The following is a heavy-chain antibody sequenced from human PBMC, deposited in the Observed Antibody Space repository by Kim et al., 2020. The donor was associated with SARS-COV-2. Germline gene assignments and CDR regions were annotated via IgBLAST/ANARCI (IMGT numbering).Heavy chain of an antibody. J-gene: IGHJ4*02. Sequence: VKGRFTIARDNAKNSLYLQMNSLRAEDTAVYYCARGGRGYYGSGSYFDYWGQGTLVTVSS. CDR3: ARGGRGYYGSGSYFDY. D-gene: IGHD3-10*01. V-gene: IGHV3-11*06.